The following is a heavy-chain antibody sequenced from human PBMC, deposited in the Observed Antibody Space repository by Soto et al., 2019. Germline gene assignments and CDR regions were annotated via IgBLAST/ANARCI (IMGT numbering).Heavy chain of an antibody. D-gene: IGHD1-26*01. CDR3: ARDLRWFRRNSGSYFLDY. Sequence: GASVKVSCKASGYTFTSYGISWVRQAPGQGLEWMGWISAYNGNTNYAQKLQGRVTMTTDTSTSTAYMELRSLRSDDTAVYYCARDLRWFRRNSGSYFLDYWGQGTLVTVSS. V-gene: IGHV1-18*01. CDR2: ISAYNGNT. J-gene: IGHJ4*02. CDR1: GYTFTSYG.